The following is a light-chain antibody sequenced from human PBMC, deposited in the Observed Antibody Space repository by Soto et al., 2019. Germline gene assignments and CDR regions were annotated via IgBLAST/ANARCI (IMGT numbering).Light chain of an antibody. CDR1: SSDVGGYNY. V-gene: IGLV2-14*03. J-gene: IGLJ1*01. Sequence: SLLPQPASVSESPGQSITISCTGTSSDVGGYNYVSWYQHHPGKAPKLMIFDVSNRPSGVSNRFSGSKSGNTASLTISGLQPEDEADYYCSSYTTSNTRQIVFGTGTKVTVL. CDR3: SSYTTSNTRQIV. CDR2: DVS.